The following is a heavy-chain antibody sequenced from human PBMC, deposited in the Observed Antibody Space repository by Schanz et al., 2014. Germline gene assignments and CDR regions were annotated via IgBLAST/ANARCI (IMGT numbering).Heavy chain of an antibody. D-gene: IGHD3-10*01. J-gene: IGHJ4*02. CDR1: GFSVGNKY. Sequence: EVQLVESGGGLVQPGGSLRLSCAASGFSVGNKYMNWVRQAPGKGLEWVSAISGRDGSTYYADSVRGRFTISRDNSKNTLYLQMNSLRAEDTALYYCVRDELLWFGEVLSLDYWGQGALXTVSS. V-gene: IGHV3-23*04. CDR3: VRDELLWFGEVLSLDY. CDR2: ISGRDGST.